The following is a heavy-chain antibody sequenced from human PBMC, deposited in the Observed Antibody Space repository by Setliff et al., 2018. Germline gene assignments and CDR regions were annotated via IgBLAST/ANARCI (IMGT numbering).Heavy chain of an antibody. CDR2: IYHSGSA. CDR1: GDSISSGDYF. CDR3: AREVGTSTSSDAFDV. Sequence: SETLSLTCTVSGDSISSGDYFWSWIRQPPGKGLEWIAYIYHSGSAYFNPSLKSRVTMSVDTSKNQFSLHLTSVTAADTAVYYCAREVGTSTSSDAFDVWGQGMMVTVSS. J-gene: IGHJ3*01. V-gene: IGHV4-30-4*08. D-gene: IGHD1-26*01.